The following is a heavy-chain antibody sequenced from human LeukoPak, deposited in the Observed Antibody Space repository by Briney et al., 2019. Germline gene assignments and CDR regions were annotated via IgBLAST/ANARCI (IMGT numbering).Heavy chain of an antibody. D-gene: IGHD5-18*01. V-gene: IGHV1-8*02. CDR3: ARGDYTAMADY. CDR2: MNPNSGNT. CDR1: GYSFIDHY. J-gene: IGHJ4*02. Sequence: ASVKVSCKTSGYSFIDHYLEWVRQATGQGLEWMGWMNPNSGNTGYAQKFQGRVTMTRNTSISTAYMELSSLRSEDTAVYYCARGDYTAMADYWGQGTLVTVSS.